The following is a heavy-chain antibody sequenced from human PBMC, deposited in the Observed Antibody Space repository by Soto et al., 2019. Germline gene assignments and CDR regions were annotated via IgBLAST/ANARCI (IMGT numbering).Heavy chain of an antibody. V-gene: IGHV1-24*01. Sequence: ASVKVSCKVSGYTLTELSMHWVRQAPGKGLEWMGGFDPEDGETIYAQKFQGRVTMTESTSTDTAYMELSSLRSEDTAVYYCASAHYYGSGSYPGYYYMDVWGKGTTVTVSS. CDR2: FDPEDGET. CDR1: GYTLTELS. D-gene: IGHD3-10*01. CDR3: ASAHYYGSGSYPGYYYMDV. J-gene: IGHJ6*03.